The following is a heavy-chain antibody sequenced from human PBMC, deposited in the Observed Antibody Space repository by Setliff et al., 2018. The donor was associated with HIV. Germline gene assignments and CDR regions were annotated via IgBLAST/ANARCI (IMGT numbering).Heavy chain of an antibody. CDR2: MDYSGST. Sequence: PSETLSLTCTVSGGSISSSSYYWGWIRQPPGKGLEWSGSMDYSGSTYYNPSLKSRVTISVDTSKNQSSLKLSSVTAADTAVYYCARRQQLWLLYAFDIWGQGTMVTVSS. D-gene: IGHD5-18*01. CDR3: ARRQQLWLLYAFDI. J-gene: IGHJ3*02. CDR1: GGSISSSSYY. V-gene: IGHV4-39*01.